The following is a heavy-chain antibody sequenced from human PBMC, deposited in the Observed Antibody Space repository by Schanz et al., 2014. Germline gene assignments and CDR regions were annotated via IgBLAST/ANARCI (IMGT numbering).Heavy chain of an antibody. CDR1: GFIFSYYT. CDR2: ISDDGSRR. Sequence: QVELVESGGGVVQPGRSLRLSCAASGFIFSYYTIHWVRQAPGKGLEWVAVISDDGSRRHYADFVTGRFTISRDNSKDTVYLQMNSLRAEETAVYYCARDLAGGGNDVWGQGTLVTVSS. CDR3: ARDLAGGGNDV. V-gene: IGHV3-30*04. D-gene: IGHD2-15*01. J-gene: IGHJ4*02.